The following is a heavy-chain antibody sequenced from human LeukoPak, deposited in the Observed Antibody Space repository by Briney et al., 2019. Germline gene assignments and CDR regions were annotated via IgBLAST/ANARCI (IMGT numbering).Heavy chain of an antibody. D-gene: IGHD1-26*01. CDR2: IKSKNDGGTT. Sequence: GGSLRLSCAASGITFSNAWMNWVRQAPGKGLEWVGRIKSKNDGGTTDYAAPVKGRFTISRDDSKSTLYLQMNSLRAEDTAVYYCASPAGLVSWYRFDYWGQGTLVTVSS. V-gene: IGHV3-15*01. CDR1: GITFSNAW. CDR3: ASPAGLVSWYRFDY. J-gene: IGHJ4*02.